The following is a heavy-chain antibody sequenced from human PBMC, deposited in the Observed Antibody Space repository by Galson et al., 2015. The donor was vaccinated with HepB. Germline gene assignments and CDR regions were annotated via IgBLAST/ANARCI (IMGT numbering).Heavy chain of an antibody. V-gene: IGHV1-69*02. CDR1: GGTFSSYT. Sequence: SVKVSCKASGGTFSSYTISWVRQAPGQGLEWMGRIIPILGIANYAQKFRGRVTITADKSTSTAYMELSSLRSEDTAVYYCARGGFGEFVFDYWGQGTLVTVSS. D-gene: IGHD3-10*01. CDR2: IIPILGIA. J-gene: IGHJ4*01. CDR3: ARGGFGEFVFDY.